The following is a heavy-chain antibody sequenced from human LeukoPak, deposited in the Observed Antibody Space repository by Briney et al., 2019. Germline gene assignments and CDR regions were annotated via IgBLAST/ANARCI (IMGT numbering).Heavy chain of an antibody. CDR2: IDDSGTT. Sequence: PSQTLSLTCTVAGASISNGDYDCTWIRQTPWEGLEWIGYIDDSGTTYYNPSLKRRLTISLDTSENQFSLSLHSVTAADTAVYSCASEDLLYYFDYWGQGTPATVSS. V-gene: IGHV4-30-4*08. CDR3: ASEDLLYYFDY. CDR1: GASISNGDYD. D-gene: IGHD2-15*01. J-gene: IGHJ4*02.